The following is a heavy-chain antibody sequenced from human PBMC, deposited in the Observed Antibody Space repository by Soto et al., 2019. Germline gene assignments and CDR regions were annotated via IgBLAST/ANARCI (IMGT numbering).Heavy chain of an antibody. CDR2: IGASGDIT. J-gene: IGHJ4*02. CDR3: AKDDFTDRGDDYFAY. V-gene: IGHV3-23*01. Sequence: EVQLLESGGGLVQPGGSLRLSCAASGFSFTNFAMSWVRQAPGKGLEWVAGIGASGDITWYADSVKGRLSISRDNSKNTLYLQLNRLRFEDTAVYYCAKDDFTDRGDDYFAYWGPGTLVTVSS. D-gene: IGHD2-21*02. CDR1: GFSFTNFA.